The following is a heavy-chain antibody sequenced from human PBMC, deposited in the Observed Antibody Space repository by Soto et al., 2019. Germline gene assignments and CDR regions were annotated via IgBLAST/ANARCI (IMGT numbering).Heavy chain of an antibody. Sequence: PGESLKISCKGSGYSFSNNWIGWVRQMPGKGLEWMGIIYPGDSDTRYTPSFQGQVTFSADRSISTAYLQWTSLKASDTAIYYCARLSGYASEYYYGIDVWGQGTTVTVSS. CDR2: IYPGDSDT. CDR1: GYSFSNNW. CDR3: ARLSGYASEYYYGIDV. J-gene: IGHJ6*02. D-gene: IGHD5-12*01. V-gene: IGHV5-51*01.